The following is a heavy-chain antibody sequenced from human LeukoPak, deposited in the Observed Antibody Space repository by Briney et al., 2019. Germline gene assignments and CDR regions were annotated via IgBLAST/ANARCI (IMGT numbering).Heavy chain of an antibody. CDR1: GFTFSNYW. CDR2: IKQDGSEK. V-gene: IGHV3-7*01. D-gene: IGHD6-19*01. J-gene: IGHJ3*02. CDR3: ARVLTGYSSPPFDI. Sequence: GGSLRLSCAASGFTFSNYWMNWVRQAPGKGLEWVANIKQDGSEKYYVDSVRGRFTISRDNAKNSLFLQMNSLRAEDTAVYYCARVLTGYSSPPFDIWGQGTMVTVSS.